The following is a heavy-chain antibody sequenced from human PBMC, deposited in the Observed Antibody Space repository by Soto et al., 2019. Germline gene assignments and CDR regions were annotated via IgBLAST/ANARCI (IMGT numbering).Heavy chain of an antibody. D-gene: IGHD2-15*01. CDR2: IYSGGST. CDR1: GFTVSSNY. Sequence: GGSLRLSCAASGFTVSSNYMSWVRQAPGKGLEWVSVIYSGGSTYYADSVKGRFTISRDNSKNTRYLQMNSMRAEDTAVYYCARGTRYCSGGSCYSYYFDYWGQGTLVTVSS. V-gene: IGHV3-53*01. CDR3: ARGTRYCSGGSCYSYYFDY. J-gene: IGHJ4*02.